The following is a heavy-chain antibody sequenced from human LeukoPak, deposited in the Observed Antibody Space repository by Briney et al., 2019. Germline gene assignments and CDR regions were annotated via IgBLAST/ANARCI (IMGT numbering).Heavy chain of an antibody. CDR1: GFTFSSYA. CDR3: ARMEEQWLKY. Sequence: GGSLRLSCAASGFTFSSYAMHWVRQAPGKGLEWVAVISYDGSNKYYADSVKGRFTISRDNSKNTLYLQMNSLRAEDTAVYYCARMEEQWLKYWGQGTLVTVSS. V-gene: IGHV3-30-3*01. D-gene: IGHD6-19*01. CDR2: ISYDGSNK. J-gene: IGHJ4*02.